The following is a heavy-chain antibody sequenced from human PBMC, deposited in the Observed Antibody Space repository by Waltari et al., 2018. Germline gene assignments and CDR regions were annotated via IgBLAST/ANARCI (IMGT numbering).Heavy chain of an antibody. V-gene: IGHV4-30-2*01. D-gene: IGHD3-10*01. CDR3: ARASGSYYKFDY. CDR2: IYHSGST. J-gene: IGHJ4*02. CDR1: GGSISSGGYS. Sequence: QLQLQESGSGLVKPSQTLSLTCAVSGGSISSGGYSWRWIRQPPGKGLEWIGYIYHSGSTYYNPSLKSRVTISVDRSKNQFSLKLSSVTAADTAVYYCARASGSYYKFDYWGQGTLVTVSS.